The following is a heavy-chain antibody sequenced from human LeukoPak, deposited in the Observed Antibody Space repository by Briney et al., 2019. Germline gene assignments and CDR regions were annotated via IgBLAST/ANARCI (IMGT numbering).Heavy chain of an antibody. Sequence: SETLSLTCTVSGGSISSYYWSWIRQPPGKGLEWIGYIYYSENTNYNPSLKSRVTISVDTSKNQFSLKVSSVTAADTAVYYCARAYSSSYYYLDYWGQGTLVTVSS. CDR2: IYYSENT. J-gene: IGHJ4*02. V-gene: IGHV4-59*01. CDR3: ARAYSSSYYYLDY. CDR1: GGSISSYY. D-gene: IGHD6-13*01.